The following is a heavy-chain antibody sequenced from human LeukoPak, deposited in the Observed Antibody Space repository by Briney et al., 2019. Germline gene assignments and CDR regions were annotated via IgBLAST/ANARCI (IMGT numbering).Heavy chain of an antibody. CDR1: GFSFSDYH. Sequence: GGSLRLSCAASGFSFSDYHMNWDRQAPGKGLEWVSFITNSSRNIFYADSVKGRFTISRDNAKNSLYLQMTSLRAEDTAVYYCARGDEDYWGQGTLVTVSS. CDR2: ITNSSRNI. CDR3: ARGDEDY. V-gene: IGHV3-48*04. J-gene: IGHJ4*02.